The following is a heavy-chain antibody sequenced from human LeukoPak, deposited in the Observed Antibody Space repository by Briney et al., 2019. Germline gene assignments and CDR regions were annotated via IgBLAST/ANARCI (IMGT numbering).Heavy chain of an antibody. CDR3: ARGRDGYYYDSSGYSSDAFDI. V-gene: IGHV4-31*03. J-gene: IGHJ3*02. CDR1: GGSISSGGYY. Sequence: SQTLSLTCTVSGGSISSGGYYWSWIRQHPGKGLEWIGYIYYSGSTYYNPSLKSRVTISVDTSKNQFSLKLSSVTAADTAVYYCARGRDGYYYDSSGYSSDAFDIWGQGTMVTVSS. CDR2: IYYSGST. D-gene: IGHD3-22*01.